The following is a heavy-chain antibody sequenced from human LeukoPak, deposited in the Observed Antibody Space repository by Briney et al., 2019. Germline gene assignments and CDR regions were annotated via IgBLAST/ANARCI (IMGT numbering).Heavy chain of an antibody. Sequence: ASVKVSCKASGGTFSSYAISWVRQAPGQGLEWMGGIIPIFGTANYAQKFQGRVTITADESTSTAYMELSSLRSEDTAVYYCARHLGDEVTVTLEFDPWGQGTLVTVSS. CDR2: IIPIFGTA. CDR3: ARHLGDEVTVTLEFDP. D-gene: IGHD4-11*01. J-gene: IGHJ5*02. CDR1: GGTFSSYA. V-gene: IGHV1-69*13.